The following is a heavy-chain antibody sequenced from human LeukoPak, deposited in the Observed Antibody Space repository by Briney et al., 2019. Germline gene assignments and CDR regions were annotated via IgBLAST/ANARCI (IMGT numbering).Heavy chain of an antibody. Sequence: KPSETLSLTCTVSGGSISSYHWSWIRQPAGKGLEWIGRMQTSGRIDYNLSLKSRLTMSVDRSKNQLSLKLSSVIAADTAVYYCARGHSDSWSVFDYWGHGTLVTISS. V-gene: IGHV4-4*07. J-gene: IGHJ4*01. CDR3: ARGHSDSWSVFDY. D-gene: IGHD6-13*01. CDR2: MQTSGRI. CDR1: GGSISSYH.